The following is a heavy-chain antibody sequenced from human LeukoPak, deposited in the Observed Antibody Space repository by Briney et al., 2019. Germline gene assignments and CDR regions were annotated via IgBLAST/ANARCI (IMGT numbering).Heavy chain of an antibody. CDR1: GGSISNYY. Sequence: SETLSLTCTVSGGSISNYYWSWIRQPPGKGLEWIGYIFFSGTTNYNPSLKSRVTISVDTSKNQFSLKMTSVTAADTAVYFCARVGSGGAWFDFWGQGTLVTVSS. CDR2: IFFSGTT. D-gene: IGHD6-19*01. J-gene: IGHJ4*02. V-gene: IGHV4-59*01. CDR3: ARVGSGGAWFDF.